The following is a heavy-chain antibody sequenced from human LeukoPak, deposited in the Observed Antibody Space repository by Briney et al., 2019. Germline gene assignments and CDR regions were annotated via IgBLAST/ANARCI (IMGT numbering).Heavy chain of an antibody. D-gene: IGHD3-3*01. CDR1: GGSISSGGYY. CDR2: IYHSGST. Sequence: SQTLSLTCTVSGGSISSGGYYWSWIRQPPRKGLEWIGYIYHSGSTYYNPSLKSRVTISVDRSKNQFSLKLSSVTAADTAVYYCARFGDFWSGYPIVDYWGQGTLVTVSS. V-gene: IGHV4-30-2*01. J-gene: IGHJ4*02. CDR3: ARFGDFWSGYPIVDY.